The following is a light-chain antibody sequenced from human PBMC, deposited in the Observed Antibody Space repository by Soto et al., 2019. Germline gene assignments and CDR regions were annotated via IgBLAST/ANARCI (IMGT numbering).Light chain of an antibody. CDR2: GNS. CDR1: SSNIGAGYD. CDR3: QPYDSSLSGSV. J-gene: IGLJ2*01. Sequence: QSVLTQPPSVSGAPGQRVTISCTGSSSNIGAGYDVHWYQQLPGTAPKLLIYGNSNRPSGVPDRFSGSKSGTSASLAITGLQAEDDADYYCQPYDSSLSGSVFGGGTKLTVL. V-gene: IGLV1-40*01.